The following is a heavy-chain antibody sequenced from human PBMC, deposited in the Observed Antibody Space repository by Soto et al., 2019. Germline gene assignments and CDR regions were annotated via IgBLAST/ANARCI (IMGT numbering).Heavy chain of an antibody. D-gene: IGHD6-13*01. CDR1: GFTFNTYS. Sequence: EVQLVESGGGLVQPGGSLRLSCAASGFTFNTYSRHWVRQAPGKGLEWLSYISSSGSTMYYADSVKGRFTVSRDNAQNSLSLQMNSLRDEDTAMYYCSSPLRSNSWAYYFDYWGQGTLVTVSS. CDR3: SSPLRSNSWAYYFDY. V-gene: IGHV3-48*02. J-gene: IGHJ4*02. CDR2: ISSSGSTM.